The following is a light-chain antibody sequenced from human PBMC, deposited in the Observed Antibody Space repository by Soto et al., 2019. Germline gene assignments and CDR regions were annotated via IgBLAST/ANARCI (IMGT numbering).Light chain of an antibody. CDR2: GAS. CDR1: QSVSSSY. J-gene: IGKJ1*01. CDR3: QQYGSSPWT. Sequence: EIVLTQSPGTLSLSPGERGTLSCRASQSVSSSYLAWYQQKPGQAPRPLIYGASSRATGIPDRFSGSGSGTDFTLTISGLEPEDFAVYYCQQYGSSPWTFGQGTKVETK. V-gene: IGKV3-20*01.